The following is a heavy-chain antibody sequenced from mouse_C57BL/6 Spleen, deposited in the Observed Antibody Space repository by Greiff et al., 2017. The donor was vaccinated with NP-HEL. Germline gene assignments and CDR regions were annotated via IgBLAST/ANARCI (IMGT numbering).Heavy chain of an antibody. Sequence: EVKLMESGGGLVQPGGSLSLSCAASGFTFTDYYMSWVRQPPGKALEWLGFIRNKANGYTTEYSASVKGRFTISRDNSQSILYLQMNALRAEDSATYYCARYDGYLYWYFDVWGTGTTVTVSS. CDR2: IRNKANGYTT. D-gene: IGHD2-3*01. CDR3: ARYDGYLYWYFDV. V-gene: IGHV7-3*01. CDR1: GFTFTDYY. J-gene: IGHJ1*03.